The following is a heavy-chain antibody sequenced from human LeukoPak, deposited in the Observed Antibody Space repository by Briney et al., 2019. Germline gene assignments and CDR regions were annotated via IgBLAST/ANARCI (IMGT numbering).Heavy chain of an antibody. CDR1: GYIFTSYG. V-gene: IGHV1-69*13. CDR2: IIPIFGTA. D-gene: IGHD4-11*01. Sequence: SVKVSCKASGYIFTSYGISWVRQAPGQGLEWMGGIIPIFGTANYAQKFQGRVTITADESTSTAYMELSSLRSEDTAVYYCARSPTAPYYYYMDVWGKGTTVTVSS. CDR3: ARSPTAPYYYYMDV. J-gene: IGHJ6*03.